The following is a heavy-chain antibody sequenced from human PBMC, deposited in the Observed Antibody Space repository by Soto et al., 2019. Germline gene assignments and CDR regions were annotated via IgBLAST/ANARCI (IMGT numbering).Heavy chain of an antibody. Sequence: GASLKVSCKASVGTFSSYAISWVRQAPGQGLEWMGGIIPIFGTANYAQKFQGRVTITADESTSTAYMELSSLRSEDTAVYYCASTLPGGYNSGFDYWGQGTLVTVSS. CDR2: IIPIFGTA. J-gene: IGHJ4*02. V-gene: IGHV1-69*13. CDR3: ASTLPGGYNSGFDY. CDR1: VGTFSSYA. D-gene: IGHD5-12*01.